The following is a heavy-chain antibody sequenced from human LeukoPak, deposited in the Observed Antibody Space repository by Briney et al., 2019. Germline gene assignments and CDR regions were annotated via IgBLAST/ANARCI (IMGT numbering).Heavy chain of an antibody. CDR3: ARAEDVVVVAASFDY. J-gene: IGHJ4*02. V-gene: IGHV1-18*01. CDR1: GYTFTSYG. D-gene: IGHD2-15*01. CDR2: ISAYNGNT. Sequence: GASVKVSCKASGYTFTSYGISWVRQAPGQGLEWMEWISAYNGNTNYAQKLQGRVTMTTDTSTSTAYMELRSLRSDDTAVYYCARAEDVVVVAASFDYWGQGTLVTVSS.